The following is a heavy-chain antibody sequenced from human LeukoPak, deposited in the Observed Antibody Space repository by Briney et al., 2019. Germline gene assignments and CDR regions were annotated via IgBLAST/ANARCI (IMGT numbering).Heavy chain of an antibody. D-gene: IGHD3-10*01. V-gene: IGHV3-23*01. CDR2: ISGSGGRI. Sequence: GGSLRLSCAASGFTFSNYDMTWVRQAPGKGLEWVSAISGSGGRIYYADSVKGRFTISRDNFKKTVYLQMNSLRAEDTAVYYCARHLLWFGELSGGFDYWGQGTLVTVSS. CDR3: ARHLLWFGELSGGFDY. CDR1: GFTFSNYD. J-gene: IGHJ4*02.